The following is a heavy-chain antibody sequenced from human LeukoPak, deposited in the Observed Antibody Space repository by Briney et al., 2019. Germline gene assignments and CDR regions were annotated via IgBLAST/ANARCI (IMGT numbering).Heavy chain of an antibody. D-gene: IGHD2-15*01. CDR1: GFTFSNAW. Sequence: PGGSLRLSCAASGFTFSNAWMSWVRQAPGKGLEWVGRIKSKTDGGTTDYAAPVKGRFTISRDDSKNTLYLQMNSLKTEDTAVYYCTTLADIVVVVAAIDYWGQGTLVTVSS. J-gene: IGHJ4*02. CDR3: TTLADIVVVVAAIDY. CDR2: IKSKTDGGTT. V-gene: IGHV3-15*01.